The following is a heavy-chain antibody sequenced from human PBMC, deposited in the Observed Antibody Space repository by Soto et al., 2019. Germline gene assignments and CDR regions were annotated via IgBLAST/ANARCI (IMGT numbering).Heavy chain of an antibody. CDR1: GFTFSSYA. J-gene: IGHJ4*02. D-gene: IGHD1-1*01. Sequence: EVQLLESGGGLVQPGGSLRLSCAASGFTFSSYAMSWVRQAPGKGLEWVATISAGGGSTYYADSVKGRFTISRDNSKNTLYLQMNTVRAEDTAVYYCAKDTGLGGTGSLCFDYWGQGTLVTVSS. V-gene: IGHV3-23*01. CDR3: AKDTGLGGTGSLCFDY. CDR2: ISAGGGST.